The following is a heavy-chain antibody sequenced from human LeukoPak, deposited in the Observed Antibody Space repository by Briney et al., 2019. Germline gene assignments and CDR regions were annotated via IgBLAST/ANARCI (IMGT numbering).Heavy chain of an antibody. Sequence: GGSLGLSCAASGFTFSGYDMNWVRQAPGKGLEWVSGISGTGGGTYYADSVKGRFTISRDNSKNTLYLQMNSLRAEDTAVYYCAKDRDWEYFKNAFDIWGQGTMVTVSS. CDR3: AKDRDWEYFKNAFDI. J-gene: IGHJ3*02. CDR1: GFTFSGYD. V-gene: IGHV3-23*01. CDR2: ISGTGGGT. D-gene: IGHD2/OR15-2a*01.